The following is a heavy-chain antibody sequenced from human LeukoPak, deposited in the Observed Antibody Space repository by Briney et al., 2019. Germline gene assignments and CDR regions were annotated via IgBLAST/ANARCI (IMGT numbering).Heavy chain of an antibody. CDR1: GGSISSGGYY. J-gene: IGHJ6*03. CDR3: ARENIAVYYYYYMDV. Sequence: SGTLSLTCTVSGGSISSGGYYWSWIRQPPGKGLEWIGYIYHSGSTYYNPSLKSRVTISVDRSKNQFSLKLSSVTAADTAVYYCARENIAVYYYYYMDVWGKGTTVTVSS. D-gene: IGHD2-21*01. V-gene: IGHV4-30-2*01. CDR2: IYHSGST.